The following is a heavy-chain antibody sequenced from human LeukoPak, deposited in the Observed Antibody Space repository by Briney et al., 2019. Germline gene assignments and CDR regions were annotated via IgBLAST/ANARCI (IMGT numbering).Heavy chain of an antibody. Sequence: GGSLRLSCAASGFTFSSYAMHWVRQAPGKGLEWVSAISYDGSNKYYADSVKGRFTISRDNSKNTLYLQMNSLRAEDTAVYYCERGGTEIYYYYYGDVWPKGTTVTVSS. CDR3: ERGGTEIYYYYYGDV. D-gene: IGHD3-16*01. CDR2: ISYDGSNK. V-gene: IGHV3-30-3*01. CDR1: GFTFSSYA. J-gene: IGHJ6*03.